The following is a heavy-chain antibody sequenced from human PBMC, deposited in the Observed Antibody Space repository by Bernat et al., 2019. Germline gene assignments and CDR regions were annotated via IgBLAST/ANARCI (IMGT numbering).Heavy chain of an antibody. J-gene: IGHJ6*02. CDR2: ISYDGSNK. CDR3: ARVAQLPDYYYYSMDV. V-gene: IGHV3-30-3*01. D-gene: IGHD6-6*01. Sequence: QVQLVESGGGVVQPGRSLRLSCAASGFTFSSYAMHWVRQAPGKGLEWVAVISYDGSNKYYADSVKGRFTISRDNSKNTLYLQMNSLRAEDTAVYYCARVAQLPDYYYYSMDVWGQGTTVTVSS. CDR1: GFTFSSYA.